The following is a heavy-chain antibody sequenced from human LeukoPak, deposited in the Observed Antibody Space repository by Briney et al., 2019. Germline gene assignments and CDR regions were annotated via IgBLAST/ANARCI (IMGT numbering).Heavy chain of an antibody. CDR3: ASYGSGSYRFDP. D-gene: IGHD3-10*01. CDR2: IHHSGST. Sequence: SETLSLTCTVSGGSISSGNYYGSWIRQHPGKGLDWIGYIHHSGSTYYNPSLKSRVIISVDTSKNQFSLKLNSVTAADTAVYYCASYGSGSYRFDPWGQGTLVTVSS. J-gene: IGHJ5*02. CDR1: GGSISSGNYY. V-gene: IGHV4-31*03.